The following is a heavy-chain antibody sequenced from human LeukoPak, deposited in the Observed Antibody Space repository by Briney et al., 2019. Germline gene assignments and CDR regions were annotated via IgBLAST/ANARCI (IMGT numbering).Heavy chain of an antibody. CDR2: IYYSGST. J-gene: IGHJ5*02. V-gene: IGHV4-59*12. CDR1: GGSISSYY. D-gene: IGHD2-2*02. Sequence: SETLSLTCTVSGGSISSYYWSWIRQPPGKGLEWIGYIYYSGSTNYNPSLKSRVTISVDRSKNQFSLKLSSVTAADTAVYYCAREGCTSCHKVHNWFDPWGQGTLVTVSS. CDR3: AREGCTSCHKVHNWFDP.